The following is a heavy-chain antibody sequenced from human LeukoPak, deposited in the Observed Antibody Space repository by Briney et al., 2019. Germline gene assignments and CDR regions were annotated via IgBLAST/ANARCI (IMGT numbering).Heavy chain of an antibody. CDR3: ARDRSINYDSSGYLAY. D-gene: IGHD3-22*01. CDR2: ISSSGSTI. J-gene: IGHJ4*02. CDR1: GFTFSDYY. Sequence: GGSLRLSCAASGFTFSDYYMSWIRQAPGKGLEWVSYISSSGSTIYYADSVKGRFTISRDNAKNSLYLQMNSLRAEDTAVYYCARDRSINYDSSGYLAYWGQGTLVTVSS. V-gene: IGHV3-11*01.